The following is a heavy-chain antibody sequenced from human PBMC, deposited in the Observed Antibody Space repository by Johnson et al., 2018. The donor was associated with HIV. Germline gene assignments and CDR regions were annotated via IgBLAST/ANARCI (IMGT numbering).Heavy chain of an antibody. CDR1: GFTVSSNY. CDR2: IYSGGST. J-gene: IGHJ3*02. CDR3: ATSLTGTRPFDI. Sequence: VQLVESGGGLVQPGGSLRLSCAASGFTVSSNYMSWVRQAPGKGLEWVSVIYSGGSTYYAASVKGRFTISRDNSKNTLYLQMNSLRAEDPAVYYCATSLTGTRPFDIWGQGTMVTVSS. D-gene: IGHD1-7*01. V-gene: IGHV3-66*02.